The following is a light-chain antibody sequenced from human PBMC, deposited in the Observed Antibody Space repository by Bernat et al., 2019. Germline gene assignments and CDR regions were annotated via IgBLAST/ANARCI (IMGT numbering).Light chain of an antibody. V-gene: IGLV2-14*03. J-gene: IGLJ1*01. CDR1: SSDVGAYNY. CDR2: DVT. Sequence: QSALTQPASVSGSPGQSITISCTGTSSDVGAYNYFSWLQQHPDKAPKLMLYDVTNRPSGVSYRFSGSKSGNTASLTISGLQAEDEADYYCGSYTTSSTFVFGTRSKVTVL. CDR3: GSYTTSSTFV.